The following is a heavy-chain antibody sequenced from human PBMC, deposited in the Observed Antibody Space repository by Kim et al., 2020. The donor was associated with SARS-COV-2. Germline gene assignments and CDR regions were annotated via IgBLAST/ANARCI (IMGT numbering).Heavy chain of an antibody. J-gene: IGHJ5*02. CDR2: IYPGDSDT. V-gene: IGHV5-51*01. Sequence: GESLKISCKGSGYSFTSYWIGWVRQMPGKGLEWMGIIYPGDSDTRYSPSFQGQVTISADKSISTAYLQWSSLKASDTAMYYCARQLGLPHCSGGSCYSYNWFDPWGQGTLVTVSS. D-gene: IGHD2-15*01. CDR3: ARQLGLPHCSGGSCYSYNWFDP. CDR1: GYSFTSYW.